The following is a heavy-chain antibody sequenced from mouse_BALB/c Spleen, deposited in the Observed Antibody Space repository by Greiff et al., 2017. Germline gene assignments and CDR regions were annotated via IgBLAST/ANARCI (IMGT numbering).Heavy chain of an antibody. CDR3: ARRVRYGNYDAMDY. Sequence: QVQLKQSGAELVRPGTSVKVSCKASGYAFTNYLIEWVKQRPGQGLEWIGVINPGSGGTNYNEKFKGKATLTADKSSSTAYMQLSSLTSDDSAVYFCARRVRYGNYDAMDYWGQGTSVTVSS. V-gene: IGHV1-54*01. CDR2: INPGSGGT. D-gene: IGHD2-1*01. CDR1: GYAFTNYL. J-gene: IGHJ4*01.